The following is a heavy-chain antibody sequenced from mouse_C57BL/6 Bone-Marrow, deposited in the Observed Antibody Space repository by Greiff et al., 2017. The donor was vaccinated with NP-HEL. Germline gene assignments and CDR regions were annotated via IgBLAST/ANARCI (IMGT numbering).Heavy chain of an antibody. CDR3: ARLYDYDPVLFDD. J-gene: IGHJ2*01. V-gene: IGHV5-17*01. CDR2: ISSGSSTI. CDR1: GFTFSDYG. Sequence: EVQRVESGGGLVKPGGSLKLSCAASGFTFSDYGMHWVRQAPEKGLEWVAYISSGSSTIYYADTVKGRFTISSDNAKNTLFLQMTSLRSEDTAMYYCARLYDYDPVLFDDWGQGTTLTVSS. D-gene: IGHD2-4*01.